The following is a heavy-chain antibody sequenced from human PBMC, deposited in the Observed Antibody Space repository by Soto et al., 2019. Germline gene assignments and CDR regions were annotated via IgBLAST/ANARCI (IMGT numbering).Heavy chain of an antibody. V-gene: IGHV3-30*18. Sequence: QVQLVESGGGVVQPGRSLRLSCAASGFTFSSYGMHWVRQAPGKGLEWVAVISYDGSNKYYADSVKGRFTISRDNSKKTLYLQMNSLRAEDTAVYYCGKGGWYFDYWVQGTLVTVSS. CDR2: ISYDGSNK. CDR3: GKGGWYFDY. D-gene: IGHD6-19*01. CDR1: GFTFSSYG. J-gene: IGHJ4*02.